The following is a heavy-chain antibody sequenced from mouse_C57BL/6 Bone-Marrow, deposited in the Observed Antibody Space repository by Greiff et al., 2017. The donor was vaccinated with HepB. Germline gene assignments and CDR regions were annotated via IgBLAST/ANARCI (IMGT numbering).Heavy chain of an antibody. CDR3: EREYYGSSFSHWYFDD. Sequence: ESGPALVKPSQTVSLTCTVTGYSITNGNHWWNWIRQVSGSKLEWIGYISSSGSTDSNPSLKRRISITRDTSKNQLLQQLKSVTTEDIATYYCEREYYGSSFSHWYFDDWGTGTTVTVSS. CDR2: ISSSGST. V-gene: IGHV3-4*01. J-gene: IGHJ1*03. D-gene: IGHD1-1*01. CDR1: GYSITNGNHW.